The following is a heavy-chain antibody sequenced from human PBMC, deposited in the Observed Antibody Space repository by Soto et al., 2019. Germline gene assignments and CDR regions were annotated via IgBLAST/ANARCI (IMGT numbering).Heavy chain of an antibody. D-gene: IGHD3-3*01. J-gene: IGHJ4*02. CDR1: GGSISSYY. CDR3: ARTKRGDYSYYDFWSGYLYFDY. CDR2: IYYSGST. Sequence: SETLSLTCTVSGGSISSYYWSWIRQPPGKGLEWIGYIYYSGSTNYNPSLKSRVTISVDTSKNQFSLKLSSVTAADTAVYYCARTKRGDYSYYDFWSGYLYFDYWGQGTLDTVSS. V-gene: IGHV4-59*01.